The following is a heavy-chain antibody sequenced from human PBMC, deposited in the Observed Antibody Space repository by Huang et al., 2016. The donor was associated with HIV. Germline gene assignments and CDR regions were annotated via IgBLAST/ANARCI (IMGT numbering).Heavy chain of an antibody. CDR3: AKGGSAAAVLDF. J-gene: IGHJ4*02. CDR2: ISYDGKTK. Sequence: QVQLVESGGGVVQPGRSLRISCAASGFTFSSYGMHWVRQAPGKGLEWVGVISYDGKTKYYADSVKGRFSISRDKSKTTVYLQLNSLRVEDTAVYYCAKGGSAAAVLDFWGQGTLVTVSS. CDR1: GFTFSSYG. D-gene: IGHD6-13*01. V-gene: IGHV3-30*18.